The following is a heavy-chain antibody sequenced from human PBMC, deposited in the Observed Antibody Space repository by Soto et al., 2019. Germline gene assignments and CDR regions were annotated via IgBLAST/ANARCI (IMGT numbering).Heavy chain of an antibody. CDR3: ASVPIWCGSSSCYTEGFDS. CDR2: ISAGGSDT. D-gene: IGHD2-2*01. J-gene: IGHJ4*02. CDR1: GFVFSDYA. Sequence: EVQLLDSGGGWVQPGGSLRLSCVASGFVFSDYAMSWVRQAPGKGLEWVSAISAGGSDTYYADSVKGRFTVSRVNSKNTLYLQMNPLSAEDTAIYYCASVPIWCGSSSCYTEGFDSWGQGTLVTVSS. V-gene: IGHV3-23*01.